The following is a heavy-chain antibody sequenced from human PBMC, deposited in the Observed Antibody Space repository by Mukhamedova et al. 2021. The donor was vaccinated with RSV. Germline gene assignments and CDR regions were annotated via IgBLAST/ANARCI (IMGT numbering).Heavy chain of an antibody. D-gene: IGHD6-13*01. CDR3: APRRAAGLDY. CDR2: ISSSGSTI. V-gene: IGHV3-11*01. Sequence: RQAPGKGLEWVSYISSSGSTIYYADSVKGRFTISRDNAKNSLYLQMNSLRAEDTAVYYCAPRRAAGLDYWGQGTLVTVSS. J-gene: IGHJ4*02.